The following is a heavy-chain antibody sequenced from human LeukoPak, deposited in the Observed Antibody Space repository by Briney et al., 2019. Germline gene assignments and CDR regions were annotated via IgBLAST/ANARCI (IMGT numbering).Heavy chain of an antibody. D-gene: IGHD6-19*01. Sequence: IPAETLSLTCTVSGRSISSSSYYWGWIRQPPGKGLEWIGSIYYSGSTYYNPSLKSRVTISVDTSKNQFSLKLSSVTAADTAVYYCARALPGIAVAGTPYFDYWGQGTLVTVSS. J-gene: IGHJ4*02. V-gene: IGHV4-39*01. CDR2: IYYSGST. CDR3: ARALPGIAVAGTPYFDY. CDR1: GRSISSSSYY.